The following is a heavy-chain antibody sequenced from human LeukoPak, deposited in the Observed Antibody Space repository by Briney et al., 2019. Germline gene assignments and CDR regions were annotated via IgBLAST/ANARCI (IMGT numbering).Heavy chain of an antibody. CDR1: GFTFSSYS. D-gene: IGHD3-22*01. CDR2: ISSSSSTI. Sequence: PGGSLRLSCAASGFTFSSYSMNWVRQAPGKGLEWVSYISSSSSTIYYADSVKGRFTISRDNAKNSLYLQMNSLRAEDTAVYYCARHYYLFGQSMDVWGEGTTVTVSA. CDR3: ARHYYLFGQSMDV. V-gene: IGHV3-48*01. J-gene: IGHJ6*04.